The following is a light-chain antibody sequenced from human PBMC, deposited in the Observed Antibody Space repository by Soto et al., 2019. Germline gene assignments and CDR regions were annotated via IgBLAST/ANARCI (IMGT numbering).Light chain of an antibody. Sequence: DIQMPQSPSTLSASVGDRVTIVCRGSQSISSWLAWYQQKPGKAPKLLIYDASSLESGVPSRFSGSGSGTEFTLTISSLQPDDFATYYCQQYNSYSRLTFGGGTKVDIK. CDR3: QQYNSYSRLT. J-gene: IGKJ4*01. V-gene: IGKV1-5*02. CDR1: QSISSW. CDR2: DAS.